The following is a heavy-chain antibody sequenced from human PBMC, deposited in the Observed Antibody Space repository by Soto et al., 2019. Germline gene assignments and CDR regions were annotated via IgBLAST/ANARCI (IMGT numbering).Heavy chain of an antibody. CDR2: VKSKTDGGTT. V-gene: IGHV3-15*07. Sequence: PGGSLRLSCAASGFIFSNAWINWVRQAPGKRLEWVGRVKSKTDGGTTDFAAPVKGRFAISRDDSKNMVNLEMNSLKTEDTAIFYCTTDSYMTNIIVRFDYWGHGTLVTVSS. D-gene: IGHD4-17*01. CDR3: TTDSYMTNIIVRFDY. CDR1: GFIFSNAW. J-gene: IGHJ4*01.